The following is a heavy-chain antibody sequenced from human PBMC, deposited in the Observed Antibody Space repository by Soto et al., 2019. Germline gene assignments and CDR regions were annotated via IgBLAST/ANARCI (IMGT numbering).Heavy chain of an antibody. J-gene: IGHJ3*02. V-gene: IGHV4-59*08. Sequence: SETLSLTCTVSGGSISSYYWSWIRQPPGKGLEWIGYIYYSVSTNYNPSLKSRVTISVDTSKNQFSLKLSSVTAADTAVYFCARRYGLSAFDIWGQGTMVTVSS. D-gene: IGHD3-10*01. CDR3: ARRYGLSAFDI. CDR1: GGSISSYY. CDR2: IYYSVST.